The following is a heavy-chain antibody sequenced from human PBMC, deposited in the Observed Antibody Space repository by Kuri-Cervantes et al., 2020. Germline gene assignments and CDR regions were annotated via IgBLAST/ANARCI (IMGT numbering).Heavy chain of an antibody. J-gene: IGHJ6*03. D-gene: IGHD5-18*01. CDR1: GFVFSNYW. V-gene: IGHV3-74*01. CDR3: ARGGFGYNYGHYYYYMDV. Sequence: GGSLRLSCAASGFVFSNYWMHWVRQVPGKGLVWVSRINYDGNIAYPDSVKGRFIISRDNAKNTLNLQMNSLRAEDTAVYYCARGGFGYNYGHYYYYMDVWGKGTTVTVSS. CDR2: INYDGNI.